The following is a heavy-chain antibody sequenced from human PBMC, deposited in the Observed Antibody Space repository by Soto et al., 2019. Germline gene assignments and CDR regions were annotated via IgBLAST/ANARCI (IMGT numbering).Heavy chain of an antibody. CDR3: ATSRYSYGYSLYYYYGMDV. V-gene: IGHV1-24*01. D-gene: IGHD5-18*01. Sequence: ASVKVSCKASGYIFSDYGINWVRQAPGKGLEWMGGFDPEDGETIYAQEFQGRVTMTEDTSTDTAYMELSSLRSEDTAVYYCATSRYSYGYSLYYYYGMDVWGQGTTVTVSS. J-gene: IGHJ6*02. CDR1: GYIFSDYG. CDR2: FDPEDGET.